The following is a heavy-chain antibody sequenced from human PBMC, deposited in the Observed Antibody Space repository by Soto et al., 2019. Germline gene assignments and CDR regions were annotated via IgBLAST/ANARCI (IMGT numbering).Heavy chain of an antibody. J-gene: IGHJ4*02. CDR1: GITFSDYA. V-gene: IGHV3-23*01. D-gene: IGHD5-12*01. CDR3: AKDTGYSGFDTFDL. CDR2: ISGSGGTT. Sequence: EVQLLESGGDLVQPGGSLRLSCAASGITFSDYAMSWIRQAPGQGLEWVSAISGSGGTTYYADSVKGRFTISRDNSKNQPYLRMNSLRADDTAVYYCAKDTGYSGFDTFDLWGQGTLVTVSS.